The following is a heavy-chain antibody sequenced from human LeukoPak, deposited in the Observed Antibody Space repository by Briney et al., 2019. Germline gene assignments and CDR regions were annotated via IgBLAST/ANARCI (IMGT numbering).Heavy chain of an antibody. CDR3: ARVTGYRIEDYFDY. J-gene: IGHJ4*02. CDR2: INHSGST. Sequence: SETLSLTCAVYGGSFSGYYWSWIRQPPGKGLEWIGEINHSGSTNYNPSLKSRVTISVDTSKNQFSLKLSSVTAADTAVYYCARVTGYRIEDYFDYWGQGALVTVSS. V-gene: IGHV4-34*01. D-gene: IGHD6-13*01. CDR1: GGSFSGYY.